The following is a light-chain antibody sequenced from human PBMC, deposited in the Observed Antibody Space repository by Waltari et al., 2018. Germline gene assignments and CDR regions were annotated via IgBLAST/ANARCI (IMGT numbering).Light chain of an antibody. Sequence: KPGQAPVLVIYFYSDRPAGIPERFPGSISGNAATLTISSVEAGDEADYYCQVWDSDSNHPVFGGGTKLTAL. V-gene: IGLV3-21*04. J-gene: IGLJ3*02. CDR3: QVWDSDSNHPV. CDR2: FYS.